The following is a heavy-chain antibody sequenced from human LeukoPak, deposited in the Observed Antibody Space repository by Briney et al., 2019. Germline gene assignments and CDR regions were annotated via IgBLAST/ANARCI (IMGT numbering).Heavy chain of an antibody. CDR2: ISYDGSNK. CDR1: GFTFSSYA. J-gene: IGHJ4*02. Sequence: GRSLRLSCAASGFTFSSYAMHWVRQAPGKGLEWVAVISYDGSNKYYADSVKGRFTISRDNAKNSLYLQMNSLRAEDTAVYYCARGSFSLVGGCDYWGQGTLVTVSS. CDR3: ARGSFSLVGGCDY. D-gene: IGHD6-13*01. V-gene: IGHV3-30-3*01.